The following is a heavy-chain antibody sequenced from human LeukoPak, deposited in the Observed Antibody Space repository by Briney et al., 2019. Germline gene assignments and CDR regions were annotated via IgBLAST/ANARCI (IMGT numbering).Heavy chain of an antibody. D-gene: IGHD3-22*01. J-gene: IGHJ4*02. Sequence: GGSLRLSCAASGFTVSSNYMNWVRQAPGKGLEWVSVIYSGGNTYHADSAKGRFTISRDSSKNTVYLQMNSLRAEDTAVYYCARAPLSPYHYDPQRPKGYFDYWGQGTLVTVSS. CDR3: ARAPLSPYHYDPQRPKGYFDY. V-gene: IGHV3-66*01. CDR1: GFTVSSNY. CDR2: IYSGGNT.